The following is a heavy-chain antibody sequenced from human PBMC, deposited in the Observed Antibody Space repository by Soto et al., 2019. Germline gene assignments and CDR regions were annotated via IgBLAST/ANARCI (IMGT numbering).Heavy chain of an antibody. J-gene: IGHJ4*02. CDR1: GGYISTRDSISTRSFY. CDR3: ASHRPFWPFDS. Sequence: QLQLQESGPGLVKASETRSLTCTVSGGYISTRDSISTRSFYWGWMRQPPGKGLQWIASISYSDGSFYNSSLKSRLTISVDTSKNQFSLSLRSVTAADTAVYYCASHRPFWPFDSWGQGTVVTVSS. V-gene: IGHV4-39*01. D-gene: IGHD6-6*01. CDR2: ISYSDGS.